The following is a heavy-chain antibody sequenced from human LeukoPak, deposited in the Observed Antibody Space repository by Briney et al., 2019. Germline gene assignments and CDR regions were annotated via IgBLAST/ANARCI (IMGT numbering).Heavy chain of an antibody. CDR3: ARAYCGGDCFDFDY. J-gene: IGHJ4*02. CDR2: TSAYNGNT. Sequence: ASVKVSCKASGYTFTSYGISWVRQAPGQGLEWMGWTSAYNGNTNYAQKLQGRVTMTTDTSTSTAYMELRSLRSDDTAVYYCARAYCGGDCFDFDYWGQGTLVTVSS. CDR1: GYTFTSYG. D-gene: IGHD2-21*02. V-gene: IGHV1-18*01.